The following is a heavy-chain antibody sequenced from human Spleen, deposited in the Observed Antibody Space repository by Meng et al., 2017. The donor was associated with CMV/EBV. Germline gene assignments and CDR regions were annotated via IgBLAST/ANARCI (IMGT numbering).Heavy chain of an antibody. J-gene: IGHJ3*02. CDR1: GGSISSGDFF. D-gene: IGHD2/OR15-2a*01. Sequence: LTCTVSGGSISSGDFFWSWIRQPPGKALEWIGYISSRGNTFYNAFLKSRVSMSIDTSKNQFSLKLGSVAAADTAVYYCGRGEFFDIWGQGTLVTVSS. CDR2: ISSRGNT. V-gene: IGHV4-30-4*08. CDR3: GRGEFFDI.